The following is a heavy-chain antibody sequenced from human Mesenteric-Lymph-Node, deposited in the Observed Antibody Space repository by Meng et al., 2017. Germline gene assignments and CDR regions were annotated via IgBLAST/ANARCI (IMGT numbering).Heavy chain of an antibody. D-gene: IGHD4-17*01. CDR1: GYTFNDYY. CDR2: INPDSGGT. Sequence: ASVKVSCKASGYTFNDYYLHWVRQAPGRGLEWMGRINPDSGGTNYAQKFQGRVTMTRDTSIITAYMELSDLRSDDTAVYYCARGMSGDYGSWWSGRNYGMDVWGQGTTVTVSS. J-gene: IGHJ6*02. CDR3: ARGMSGDYGSWWSGRNYGMDV. V-gene: IGHV1-2*06.